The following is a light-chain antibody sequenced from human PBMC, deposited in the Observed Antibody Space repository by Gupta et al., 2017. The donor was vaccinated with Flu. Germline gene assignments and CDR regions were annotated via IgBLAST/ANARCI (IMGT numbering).Light chain of an antibody. Sequence: QSVLTQPSSVSGAPGQRVTLSCTGSSSNIGAGYDVHWYQQLPGTAPKLLISDDNSRPSGVPDRFSGSKSGTSASLAITGLQAEDEADYYCHSYDSRLSGSVFGGGTRLTVL. CDR2: DDN. J-gene: IGLJ2*01. CDR1: SSNIGAGYD. V-gene: IGLV1-40*01. CDR3: HSYDSRLSGSV.